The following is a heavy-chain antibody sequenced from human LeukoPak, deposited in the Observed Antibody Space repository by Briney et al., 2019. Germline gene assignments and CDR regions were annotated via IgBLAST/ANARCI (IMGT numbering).Heavy chain of an antibody. V-gene: IGHV1-46*01. J-gene: IGHJ4*02. CDR1: GYTFTSYY. CDR2: INPSGGST. CDR3: ARSFFGYGIVNPFDY. Sequence: ASVKVSCKASGYTFTSYYMHWVRQAPGQGLGWMGIINPSGGSTSYAQKFQGRVTMTRDTSTSTVYMELSSLRSEDTAVYYCARSFFGYGIVNPFDYWGQGTLVTVSS. D-gene: IGHD5-18*01.